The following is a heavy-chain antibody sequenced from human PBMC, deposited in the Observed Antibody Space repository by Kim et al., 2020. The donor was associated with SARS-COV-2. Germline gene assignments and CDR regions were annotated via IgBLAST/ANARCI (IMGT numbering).Heavy chain of an antibody. V-gene: IGHV4-30-4*08. CDR2: IYYTGST. J-gene: IGHJ4*02. CDR1: GGSISSGDYY. Sequence: SETLSLTCTVSGGSISSGDYYWSWIRQPPGKGLEWIGYIYYTGSTHYNPSLNSRVTISIDTSKNQFSLKLSSVTAADTAVYYCARGPPIGGGACDSHCGQGTLVTVSS. CDR3: ARGPPIGGGACDSH. D-gene: IGHD2-21*02.